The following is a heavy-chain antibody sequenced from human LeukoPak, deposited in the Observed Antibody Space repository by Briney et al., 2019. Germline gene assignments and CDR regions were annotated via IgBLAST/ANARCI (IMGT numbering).Heavy chain of an antibody. CDR2: IYYSGST. Sequence: PSETLSLTCSVSGGSISSSYWSWIRQPPGKGLEWIGYIYYSGSTNYNPSLKSRVTISVDTSKNQFSLKLSSVTAADTAAYYCARGYSNLDYWGQGTLVTVSS. J-gene: IGHJ4*02. V-gene: IGHV4-59*01. D-gene: IGHD6-13*01. CDR1: GGSISSSY. CDR3: ARGYSNLDY.